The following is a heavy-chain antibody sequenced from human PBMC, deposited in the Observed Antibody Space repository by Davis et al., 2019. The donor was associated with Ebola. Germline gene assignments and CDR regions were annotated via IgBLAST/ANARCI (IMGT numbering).Heavy chain of an antibody. CDR3: ARGSVDIVATITYYYYYYMDV. Sequence: GGSLRLSCAASGFTVSSNYMSWVRQAPGKGLEWVSVIYSGGSTYYADSVKGRFTISRDNSKNTLYLQMNSLRAEDTAVYYCARGSVDIVATITYYYYYYMDVWGKGTTVTVSS. J-gene: IGHJ6*03. CDR1: GFTVSSNY. V-gene: IGHV3-53*01. D-gene: IGHD5-12*01. CDR2: IYSGGST.